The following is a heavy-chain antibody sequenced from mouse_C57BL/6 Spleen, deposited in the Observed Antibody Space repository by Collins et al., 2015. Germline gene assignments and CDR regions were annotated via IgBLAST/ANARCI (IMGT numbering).Heavy chain of an antibody. CDR2: IDPSDSYT. D-gene: IGHD3-2*02. Sequence: QVQLQQPGAELVRPGTSVKLSCKASGYTFTSYWMRWVKQRPGQGLEWIGVIDPSDSYTNYNQKFKGKATLTVDTSSSTAYMQLSSLTSEDSAVYYCARRTAQVYYAMDYWGQGTSVTVSS. J-gene: IGHJ4*01. CDR1: GYTFTSYW. V-gene: IGHV1-59*01. CDR3: ARRTAQVYYAMDY.